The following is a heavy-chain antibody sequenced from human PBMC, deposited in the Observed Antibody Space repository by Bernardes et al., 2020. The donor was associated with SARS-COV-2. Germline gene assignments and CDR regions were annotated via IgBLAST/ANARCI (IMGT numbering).Heavy chain of an antibody. D-gene: IGHD3-22*01. Sequence: GGSLRLSRVVSGFTFSNYAMNWVRQAPGKGLEWVSGFSDGGLSTYYADSVKGRFTISRDSSKNTLFLHMTVLSAEDTAVYYCATFDSSGYYYGAWGQGTLVTVSS. CDR2: FSDGGLST. J-gene: IGHJ5*02. CDR3: ATFDSSGYYYGA. CDR1: GFTFSNYA. V-gene: IGHV3-23*01.